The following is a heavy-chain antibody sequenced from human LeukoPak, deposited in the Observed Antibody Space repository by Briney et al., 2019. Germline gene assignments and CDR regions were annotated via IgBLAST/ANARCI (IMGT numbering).Heavy chain of an antibody. D-gene: IGHD4-17*01. CDR3: ARGPPNGYGDYGVFNDY. V-gene: IGHV1-69*13. CDR2: IIPIFGTA. Sequence: SVKVSCKASGGTFSSYAISWVRQAPGQGLEWMGGIIPIFGTANYAQKFQGRVTITADESTSTAYMELSSLRSEDTAVYYCARGPPNGYGDYGVFNDYWGQGTLVTVSS. J-gene: IGHJ4*02. CDR1: GGTFSSYA.